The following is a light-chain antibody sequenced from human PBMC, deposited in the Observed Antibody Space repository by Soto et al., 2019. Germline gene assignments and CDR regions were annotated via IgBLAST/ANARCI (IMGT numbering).Light chain of an antibody. J-gene: IGKJ4*01. V-gene: IGKV3-20*01. Sequence: EIVLTQSPGTLSLSPGERATLSCRASQSVRSDSLSWYQQKPGQAPRLLIYAASSRATGIPDRFSGSGSGTDFTLTISRLEPEDVAVYYCQQSTRSPLTFGGGTKVEIQ. CDR2: AAS. CDR3: QQSTRSPLT. CDR1: QSVRSDS.